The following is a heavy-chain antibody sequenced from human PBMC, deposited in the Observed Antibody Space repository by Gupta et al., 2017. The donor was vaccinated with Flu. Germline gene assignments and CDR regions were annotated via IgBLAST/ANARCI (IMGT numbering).Heavy chain of an antibody. Sequence: SSWGWIRQAPGKGLEWIENISYRGTTFHNPPLKGRVVISVDTSKNQFSLKLSSVTAADSAVYYWARAPDFFSYAMDVWGQGTTVTVSS. V-gene: IGHV4-39*02. CDR3: ARAPDFFSYAMDV. CDR2: ISYRGTT. CDR1: SS. J-gene: IGHJ6*02.